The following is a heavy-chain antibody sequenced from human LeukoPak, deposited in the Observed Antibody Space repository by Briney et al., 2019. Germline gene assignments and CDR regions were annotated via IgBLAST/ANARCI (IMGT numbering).Heavy chain of an antibody. CDR1: GFTFDYYG. Sequence: PGGSLRLSCAASGFTFDYYGMTWVRQAPGKGLEWVSSISSSSSYIYYADSVKGRFTISRDNAKNSLYLQMNSLRAEDTAVYYCARDRYSSLGPVDYWGQGTLVTVSS. J-gene: IGHJ4*02. CDR3: ARDRYSSLGPVDY. CDR2: ISSSSSYI. V-gene: IGHV3-21*01. D-gene: IGHD6-19*01.